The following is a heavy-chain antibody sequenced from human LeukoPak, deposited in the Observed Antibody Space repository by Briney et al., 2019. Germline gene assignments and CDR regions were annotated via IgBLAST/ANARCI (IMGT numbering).Heavy chain of an antibody. J-gene: IGHJ4*02. CDR2: ISGYNGYT. Sequence: GASVKVSCKASGYTFTSYGISWVRQAPGQGLEWMGWISGYNGYTKYVQKFQGRVTMTTDTSMSTAYMELRSLTSDDTAVYYCARVFVVVVQDFDYWGQGTLVTVSS. V-gene: IGHV1-18*01. CDR1: GYTFTSYG. D-gene: IGHD2-21*01. CDR3: ARVFVVVVQDFDY.